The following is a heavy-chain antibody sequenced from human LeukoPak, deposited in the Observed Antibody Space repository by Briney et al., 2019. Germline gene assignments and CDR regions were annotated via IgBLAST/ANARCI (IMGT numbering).Heavy chain of an antibody. J-gene: IGHJ1*01. CDR1: GFTFDDYG. D-gene: IGHD1-26*01. CDR2: ISGSSDII. V-gene: IGHV3-48*01. CDR3: ARDGSSGRHDEYFPH. Sequence: GGSLRLSCAASGFTFDDYGMSWVRQAPGKGLEWVSYISGSSDIIHYTESVKGRFTISRDNAKNAVYLQMNSLRAEDTAVYYCARDGSSGRHDEYFPHWGQGTLVTVSS.